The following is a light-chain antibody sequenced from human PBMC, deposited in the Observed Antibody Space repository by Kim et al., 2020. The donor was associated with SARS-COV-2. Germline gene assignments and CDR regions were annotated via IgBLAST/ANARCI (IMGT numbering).Light chain of an antibody. CDR2: GAS. J-gene: IGKJ4*01. Sequence: GERVTLVCGASQSVGSSYLSCYQQKPGQAPRLLIYGASSRATGIPARFSGSGSGTAFTLTISSLQPEDFAVYYCQQDYNLLTFGGGTKVDIK. CDR1: QSVGSSY. CDR3: QQDYNLLT. V-gene: IGKV3D-7*01.